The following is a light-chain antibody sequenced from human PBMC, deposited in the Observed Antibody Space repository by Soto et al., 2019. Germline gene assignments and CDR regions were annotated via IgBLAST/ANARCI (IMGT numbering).Light chain of an antibody. CDR2: TAS. CDR3: QQGNSFPLT. CDR1: QDIGYA. Sequence: DIQMTQSPSSVSASVGDRVTITCRASQDIGYALAWFQQKPGEASSLLMYTASSLHSGVPSRFSGSRSGTDFTLTISSLQPEDSATYYCQQGNSFPLTFGGGTKVEIK. J-gene: IGKJ4*01. V-gene: IGKV1-12*01.